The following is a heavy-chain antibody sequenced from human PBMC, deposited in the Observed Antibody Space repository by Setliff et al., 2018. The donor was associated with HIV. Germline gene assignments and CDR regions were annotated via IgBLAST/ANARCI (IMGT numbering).Heavy chain of an antibody. CDR3: ARVREGPTSRRAFDI. Sequence: SETLSLTCTVSGGSISSYFWGWIRLPPGKGLEWIADIRHSGTTYYNPSLKSRVTISVDTSKNQFSLELGSVTAADTALYYCARVREGPTSRRAFDIWGQGTMVTVSS. CDR2: IRHSGTT. D-gene: IGHD1-1*01. V-gene: IGHV4-59*12. J-gene: IGHJ3*02. CDR1: GGSISSYF.